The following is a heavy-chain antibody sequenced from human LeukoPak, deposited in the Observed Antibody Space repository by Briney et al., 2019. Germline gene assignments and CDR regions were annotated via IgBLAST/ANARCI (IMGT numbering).Heavy chain of an antibody. Sequence: PGGSLRLSCAASGFTFSSYWMHWVRQAPGKGLVWVSRINNDGRSTSYADSVKGRFTISRDNAKNTLYLQMNSLRAEDTAVYYCARPTKEGSSWYWWFDPWGQGTLVTVSS. J-gene: IGHJ5*02. CDR1: GFTFSSYW. D-gene: IGHD6-13*01. CDR2: INNDGRST. CDR3: ARPTKEGSSWYWWFDP. V-gene: IGHV3-74*01.